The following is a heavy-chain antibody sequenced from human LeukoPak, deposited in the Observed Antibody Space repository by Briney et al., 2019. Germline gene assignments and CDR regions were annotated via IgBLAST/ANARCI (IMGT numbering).Heavy chain of an antibody. CDR2: ISWNSGSI. Sequence: GGSLRLSCAASGFTLDDYAMHRVRQAPGKGLEWVSGISWNSGSIGYADSVKGRFTISRDNAKNSLYLQMNSLRAEDTALYYCAKDHLAYSSGWYGAFDIWGQGTMVTVSS. CDR1: GFTLDDYA. D-gene: IGHD6-19*01. CDR3: AKDHLAYSSGWYGAFDI. V-gene: IGHV3-9*01. J-gene: IGHJ3*02.